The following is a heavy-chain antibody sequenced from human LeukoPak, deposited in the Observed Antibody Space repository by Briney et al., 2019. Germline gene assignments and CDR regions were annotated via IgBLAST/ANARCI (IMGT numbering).Heavy chain of an antibody. CDR2: ISSSSSYI. D-gene: IGHD6-6*01. J-gene: IGHJ5*02. V-gene: IGHV3-21*01. Sequence: GGSLRLSCAASGFTFSSYSMNRVRQAPGKGLEWVSSISSSSSYIYYADSVKGRFTISRDNAKNSLYLQMNSLRAEDTAVYYCARERYSSSSGWFDPWGRGTLVTVSS. CDR1: GFTFSSYS. CDR3: ARERYSSSSGWFDP.